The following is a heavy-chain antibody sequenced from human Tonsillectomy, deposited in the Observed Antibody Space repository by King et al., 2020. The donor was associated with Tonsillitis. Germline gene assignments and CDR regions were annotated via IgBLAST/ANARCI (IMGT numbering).Heavy chain of an antibody. V-gene: IGHV1-69*09. D-gene: IGHD6-13*01. CDR3: ARDGDSSNWYGASTPWFDP. Sequence: QLVQSGAEVKKPGSSVKVSCKASGGTVSSYTMNWVRQAPGQGLEWMGRIIPIIGIANYAQKFQGRVTITADTSTSTAYMERSRLRSEDTAVYFCARDGDSSNWYGASTPWFDPWGQGTLVIVSS. CDR1: GGTVSSYT. CDR2: IIPIIGIA. J-gene: IGHJ5*02.